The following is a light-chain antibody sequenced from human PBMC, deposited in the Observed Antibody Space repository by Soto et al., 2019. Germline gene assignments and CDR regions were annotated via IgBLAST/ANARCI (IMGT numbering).Light chain of an antibody. Sequence: QSALTQPRSVSVSPGQSVAISCTGTSSDVGGYNYVSWYQRHPGKAPKLMIYDVTKRPSGVPDRFSASKSGNTASLTISGLQADDEADYYCCSYAGSYSYVFGTGTKVTVL. CDR1: SSDVGGYNY. CDR2: DVT. CDR3: CSYAGSYSYV. J-gene: IGLJ1*01. V-gene: IGLV2-11*01.